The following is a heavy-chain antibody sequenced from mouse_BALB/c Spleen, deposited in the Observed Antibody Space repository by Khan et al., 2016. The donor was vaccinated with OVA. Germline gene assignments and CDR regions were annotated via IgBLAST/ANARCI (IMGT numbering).Heavy chain of an antibody. CDR3: AREEALYYFDY. CDR2: IYPGTDNT. CDR1: GYIFTSYW. D-gene: IGHD1-1*01. Sequence: QVQLQQSGAELVRPGASVKLSCKTSGYIFTSYWIHWVKQRSGQGLEWIARIYPGTDNTYYNQKLKDKASLTADKSSSTAYLQLSSLKSEDSAVYFCAREEALYYFDYWGQGTTLTVSS. J-gene: IGHJ2*01. V-gene: IGHV1S132*01.